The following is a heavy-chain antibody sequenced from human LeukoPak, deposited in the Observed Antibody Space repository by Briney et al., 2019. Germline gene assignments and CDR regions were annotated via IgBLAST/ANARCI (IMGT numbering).Heavy chain of an antibody. CDR3: ARVNCTNGVCHPGAFDI. J-gene: IGHJ3*02. V-gene: IGHV4-59*01. D-gene: IGHD2-8*01. Sequence: PSETLSLTCTVSGGSISSYYWSWIRQPPGKGLEWIGYIYYSGSTNYNPSLKSRVTISVDTSKNQFSLKLSSVTAADTAVYYCARVNCTNGVCHPGAFDIWGQGTMVTVSS. CDR2: IYYSGST. CDR1: GGSISSYY.